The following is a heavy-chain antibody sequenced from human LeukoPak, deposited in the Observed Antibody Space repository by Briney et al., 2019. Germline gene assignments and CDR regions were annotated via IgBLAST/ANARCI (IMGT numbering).Heavy chain of an antibody. V-gene: IGHV6-1*01. CDR3: TRDVSPTPGEAFDI. Sequence: SQTLSLTCAISGDSVSNNGAACNWIRQSPSRGLEWLGRTYYRSKFYNDYAESVKSRISINPDTSKNQFSLQLKAVNPEDTAVYYCTRDVSPTPGEAFDIWGQGTMVTVSS. CDR2: TYYRSKFYN. J-gene: IGHJ3*02. CDR1: GDSVSNNGAA. D-gene: IGHD5/OR15-5a*01.